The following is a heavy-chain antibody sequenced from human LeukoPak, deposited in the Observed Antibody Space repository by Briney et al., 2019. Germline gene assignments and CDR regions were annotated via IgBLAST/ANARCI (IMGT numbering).Heavy chain of an antibody. CDR1: GGSTSSGSYY. V-gene: IGHV4-61*02. D-gene: IGHD5-18*01. Sequence: SQTLSLTCTVSGGSTSSGSYYWSWIRQPAGKGLEWIGRIYSSGGTNYNPSLKSRVTISVDTSKNQLSLKLSSVTAADTAVYYCARSPAGIQLWLYYFDYWGQGTLVTVSS. J-gene: IGHJ4*02. CDR2: IYSSGGT. CDR3: ARSPAGIQLWLYYFDY.